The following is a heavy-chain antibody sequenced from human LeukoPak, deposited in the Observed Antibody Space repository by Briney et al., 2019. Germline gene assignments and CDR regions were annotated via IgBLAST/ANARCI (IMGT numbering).Heavy chain of an antibody. CDR2: ISYDGTDQ. CDR3: AKDPRRYNCGLPYCDY. V-gene: IGHV3-30*18. Sequence: PGRSLRLSCAASGFTFSYYGMHWVRQAPGKGLEWVALISYDGTDQYYADSVKGRFTISRDNSKNTLYLQMNSLRAEDTAVYYCAKDPRRYNCGLPYCDYWGQGTLVTVSS. CDR1: GFTFSYYG. D-gene: IGHD5-18*01. J-gene: IGHJ4*02.